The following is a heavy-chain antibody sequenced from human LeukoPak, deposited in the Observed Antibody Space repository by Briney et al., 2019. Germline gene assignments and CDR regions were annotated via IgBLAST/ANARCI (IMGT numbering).Heavy chain of an antibody. D-gene: IGHD1-26*01. V-gene: IGHV7-4-1*02. CDR2: INTNTGNP. Sequence: ASVKVSCKASGYTFTSYAMNWVRQAPGQGLEWMGWINTNTGNPTYAQGFTGRFVFSLDTSVSTAYLQISSLKAEDTAVYYCARGVGLGATTRASYFDYWGQGTLVTVSS. J-gene: IGHJ4*02. CDR3: ARGVGLGATTRASYFDY. CDR1: GYTFTSYA.